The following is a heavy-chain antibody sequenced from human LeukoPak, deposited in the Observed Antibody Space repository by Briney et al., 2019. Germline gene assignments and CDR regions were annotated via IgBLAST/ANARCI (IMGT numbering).Heavy chain of an antibody. CDR3: ARDGRQGIVGATGGFDY. V-gene: IGHV4-34*01. Sequence: PSETLSLTCAVYGGSFSGYYWSWIRQPPGKGLEWIGEINHSGSTNYNPSLKSRVTISVDTSKNQFSLKLSSVTAADTAVYYCARDGRQGIVGATGGFDYWGQGTLDTVSS. J-gene: IGHJ4*02. D-gene: IGHD1-26*01. CDR1: GGSFSGYY. CDR2: INHSGST.